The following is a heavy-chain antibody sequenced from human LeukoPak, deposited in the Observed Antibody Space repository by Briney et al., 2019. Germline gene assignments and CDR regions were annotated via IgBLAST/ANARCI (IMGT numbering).Heavy chain of an antibody. J-gene: IGHJ5*02. CDR1: GYTFTGYY. V-gene: IGHV1-2*02. CDR2: INPNSGGT. Sequence: ASVKVSCKASGYTFTGYYMHWVRQAPGQGLEWMGWINPNSGGTNYAQKFQGRVTMTRDTSISTAYMELSRLRSDDTAVYYRARSWVVPAAIGLFDPWGQGTLVTVSS. CDR3: ARSWVVPAAIGLFDP. D-gene: IGHD2-2*01.